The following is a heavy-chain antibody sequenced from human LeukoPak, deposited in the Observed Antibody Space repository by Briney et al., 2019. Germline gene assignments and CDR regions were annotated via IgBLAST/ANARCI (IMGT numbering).Heavy chain of an antibody. V-gene: IGHV1-18*01. CDR1: GYTFTSYG. CDR2: ISAYNGDT. J-gene: IGHJ4*02. Sequence: ASVKVSCKASGYTFTSYGISWVRQAPGQGLEWMGWISAYNGDTNYAQKLQGRVTMTRDMSTSTVYMELSSLRSEDTAVYYCARYRDSSGEGGYWGQGTLVTVSS. CDR3: ARYRDSSGEGGY. D-gene: IGHD6-19*01.